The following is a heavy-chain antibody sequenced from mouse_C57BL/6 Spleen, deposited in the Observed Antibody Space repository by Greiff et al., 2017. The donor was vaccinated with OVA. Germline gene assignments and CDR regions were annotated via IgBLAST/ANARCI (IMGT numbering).Heavy chain of an antibody. D-gene: IGHD4-1*01. V-gene: IGHV1-52*01. CDR1: GYTFTSYW. CDR3: ARKLTGYFDY. J-gene: IGHJ2*01. Sequence: QVQLQQPGAELVRPGSSVKLSCKASGYTFTSYWMHWVKQRPIQGLEWIGNIDPSDSETHYNQKFKDKATLTVDKSSSTAYMQLSSLTSEDSAGDYCARKLTGYFDYWGQGTTLTVSS. CDR2: IDPSDSET.